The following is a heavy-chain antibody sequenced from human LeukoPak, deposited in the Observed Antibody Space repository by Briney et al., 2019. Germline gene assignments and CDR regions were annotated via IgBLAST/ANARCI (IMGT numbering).Heavy chain of an antibody. J-gene: IGHJ3*02. CDR1: GVSISSYY. D-gene: IGHD6-13*01. Sequence: SETLSLTCTVSGVSISSYYWSWIRQPPGKGLEWIGYIYYSGSTNYNPSLKSRVTISVDTSKNQFSLKLSSVTAADTAVYYCARVVFGSSWYYSPRPNAFDIWGQGTMVTVSS. CDR2: IYYSGST. CDR3: ARVVFGSSWYYSPRPNAFDI. V-gene: IGHV4-59*01.